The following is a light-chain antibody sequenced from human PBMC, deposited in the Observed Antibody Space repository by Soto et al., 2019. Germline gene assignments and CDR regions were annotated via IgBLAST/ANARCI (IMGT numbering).Light chain of an antibody. J-gene: IGKJ1*01. V-gene: IGKV1-39*01. CDR2: GAS. CDR3: QQTNTKPWA. CDR1: QTMNNY. Sequence: DIQLTQSPSSLSASVGDRVTITCRASQTMNNYLNWYQQKLGKAPNLLIYGASSLQSGVPSRFSGSGFGTDFTLTITSLQPEDFATYYCQQTNTKPWAFGQGTRVEVK.